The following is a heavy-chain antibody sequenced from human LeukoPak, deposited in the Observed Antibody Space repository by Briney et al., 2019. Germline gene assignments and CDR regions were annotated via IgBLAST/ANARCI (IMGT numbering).Heavy chain of an antibody. CDR3: ARDVAYNTFDY. Sequence: GGSLRLSCAASGFTSKSAWMTWVRQVPGKGLEWVANIKEDGSEKNYVGSVKGRFTISRDNAKNSLYLHLTSLRAEDTAVYYCARDVAYNTFDYWGQGTLVTASS. CDR2: IKEDGSEK. J-gene: IGHJ4*02. CDR1: GFTSKSAW. D-gene: IGHD1-14*01. V-gene: IGHV3-7*01.